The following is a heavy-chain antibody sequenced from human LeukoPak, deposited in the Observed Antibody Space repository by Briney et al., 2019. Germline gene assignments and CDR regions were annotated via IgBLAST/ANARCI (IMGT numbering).Heavy chain of an antibody. CDR3: AKAGEEVVPAASFDY. Sequence: GRSLRLSCAASGFTFDDYAMHWVRHAPGKGLEWVSGISWNSGSIGYADSVKGRFTISRDNAKNSLYLQMNSLRAEDTALYYCAKAGEEVVPAASFDYWGQGTLVTVSS. CDR2: ISWNSGSI. CDR1: GFTFDDYA. V-gene: IGHV3-9*01. D-gene: IGHD2-2*01. J-gene: IGHJ4*02.